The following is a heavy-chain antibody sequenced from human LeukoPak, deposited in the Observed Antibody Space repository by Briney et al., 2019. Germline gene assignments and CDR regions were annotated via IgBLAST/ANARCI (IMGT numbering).Heavy chain of an antibody. CDR2: IDSSGSNT. V-gene: IGHV3-74*01. CDR1: GFTFSSYW. CDR3: TRDTQSHFDY. J-gene: IGHJ4*02. Sequence: GGSLRLSCAASGFTFSSYWMHWVRQAPGKGLVWVSCIDSSGSNTYYADSVKGRFTISRDNAKNTLYLQMNSLRAEDTAVYYCTRDTQSHFDYWGQGTLVTVSS.